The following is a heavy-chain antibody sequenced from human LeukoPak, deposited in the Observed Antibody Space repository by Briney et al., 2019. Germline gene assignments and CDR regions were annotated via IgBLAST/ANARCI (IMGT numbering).Heavy chain of an antibody. V-gene: IGHV4-39*01. D-gene: IGHD6-19*01. CDR1: GGSLSSSSYY. CDR2: IYYSGST. Sequence: SETLSLTCIVSGGSLSSSSYYWGWIRQPPGKGLEWIGGIYYSGSTYYNPSLKSRVTTSVDTSKNQFSLKLSSVTASDTAVYYCARLRGSSGWTVYFDYWGQGTLVTVSS. CDR3: ARLRGSSGWTVYFDY. J-gene: IGHJ4*02.